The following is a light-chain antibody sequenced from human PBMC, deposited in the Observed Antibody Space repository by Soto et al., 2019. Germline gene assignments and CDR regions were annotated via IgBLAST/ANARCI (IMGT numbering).Light chain of an antibody. CDR1: QSVGSY. J-gene: IGKJ4*01. CDR3: QQYNSSPLT. CDR2: DAS. Sequence: EIVMTQSPATLSVSPGERATLSCRASQSVGSYLAWYQQKPGQAPRLLIYDASTRATGVPTRISGSGSGTDFTLTISSLQPEDFAVYYCQQYNSSPLTFGGGTQLEIK. V-gene: IGKV3D-15*01.